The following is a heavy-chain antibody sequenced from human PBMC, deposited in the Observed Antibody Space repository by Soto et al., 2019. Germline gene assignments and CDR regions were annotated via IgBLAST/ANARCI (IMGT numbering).Heavy chain of an antibody. V-gene: IGHV5-10-1*01. CDR2: IDPSDSYT. CDR3: ARRIGHCSSTSCQAPDY. CDR1: GYIFTSYW. J-gene: IGHJ4*02. D-gene: IGHD2-2*01. Sequence: GESLKISCNGSGYIFTSYWISWVRQMPGKGLEWMGRIDPSDSYTNYSPSFQGHVTISADKSISTAYLQWSSLKASDTAMYYCARRIGHCSSTSCQAPDYWGQGTLVTAPQ.